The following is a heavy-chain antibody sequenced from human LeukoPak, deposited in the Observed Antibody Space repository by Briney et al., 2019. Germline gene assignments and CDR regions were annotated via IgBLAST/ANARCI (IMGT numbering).Heavy chain of an antibody. J-gene: IGHJ4*02. D-gene: IGHD3-22*01. V-gene: IGHV3-30*02. Sequence: GGSLRLSCATSGFYFNHYGMHWVRQAPGKGPEWVAYIGPEENNKVYADSVKGRFTISRDNSKNTLYLQMNSLRAEDTAVYYCAKDGDDSSGLFDYWGQGTLVTVSS. CDR1: GFYFNHYG. CDR3: AKDGDDSSGLFDY. CDR2: IGPEENNK.